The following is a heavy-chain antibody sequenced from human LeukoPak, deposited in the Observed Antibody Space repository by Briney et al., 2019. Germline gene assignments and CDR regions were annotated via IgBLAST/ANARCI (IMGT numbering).Heavy chain of an antibody. J-gene: IGHJ4*02. CDR2: NYTSDSDT. CDR1: GYSFTSYW. Sequence: AEALKISCKCSGYSFTSYWIGWVRQMPGKGLEWMGINYTSDSDTKYSTSFQGKVTISADKSISTAYLQWSSLKASDTAMYYCARRSSIWYLDYWGQGTLVTASS. V-gene: IGHV5-51*01. D-gene: IGHD6-13*01. CDR3: ARRSSIWYLDY.